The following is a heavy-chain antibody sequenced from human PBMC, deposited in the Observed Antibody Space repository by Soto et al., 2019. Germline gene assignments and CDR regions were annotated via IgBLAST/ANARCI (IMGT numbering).Heavy chain of an antibody. J-gene: IGHJ4*02. CDR2: SYYSGST. CDR1: GGSISSSSYY. V-gene: IGHV4-39*01. D-gene: IGHD4-17*01. CDR3: ARLYGDYLDY. Sequence: QLQLQESGPGLVKPSETLSLTCTVSGGSISSSSYYWGWIRQPPGKGLEWIGSSYYSGSTYYNPSLRSRVTLSVDTSKNQFSLKLSSVTAADTAVYYCARLYGDYLDYCGQGTLVTVSS.